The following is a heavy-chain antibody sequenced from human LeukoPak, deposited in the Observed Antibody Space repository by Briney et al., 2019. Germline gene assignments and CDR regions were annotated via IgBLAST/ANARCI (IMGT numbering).Heavy chain of an antibody. CDR3: ARERYYYDSSGYYSTWGYFDY. V-gene: IGHV3-66*01. Sequence: PGGSLRLSCVASGFAVTINYMSWVRQAPGKGLEWVSVIYNVDDTKYADSVKGRFTISRDNSKNTLFLQMDSLRAEDTAVYYCARERYYYDSSGYYSTWGYFDYWGQGTLVTVSS. CDR2: IYNVDDT. J-gene: IGHJ4*02. CDR1: GFAVTINY. D-gene: IGHD3-22*01.